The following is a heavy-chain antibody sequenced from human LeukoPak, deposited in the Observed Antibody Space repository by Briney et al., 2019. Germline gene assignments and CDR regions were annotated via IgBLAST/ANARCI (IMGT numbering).Heavy chain of an antibody. CDR3: AKPGIRGPEFTVSLKDRAFDY. CDR2: ISGSGGST. CDR1: GFTFSRYA. Sequence: GGSLRLSCAASGFTFSRYAMSWVRQAPGKGLEWVSGISGSGGSTYYADSVKGRFTISRDNSKNTLYLQINSLRAEDTAVYYCAKPGIRGPEFTVSLKDRAFDYWGQGTLVTVSS. J-gene: IGHJ4*02. V-gene: IGHV3-23*01. D-gene: IGHD4-11*01.